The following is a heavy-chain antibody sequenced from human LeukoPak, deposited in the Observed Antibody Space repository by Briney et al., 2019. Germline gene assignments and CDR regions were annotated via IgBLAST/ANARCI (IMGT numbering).Heavy chain of an antibody. CDR2: ISYDGSNK. V-gene: IGHV3-30*18. Sequence: PGGSLRLSCAACGFTFSSYGMHWVRQAPGKGLEWVAVISYDGSNKYYADSVKGRFTISRDNSKTTLYLQMNRLRAEDTAVYYCAKDRGIVVPAAIGYYYYYYGMDVWGKGTTVTVSS. D-gene: IGHD2-2*01. CDR1: GFTFSSYG. J-gene: IGHJ6*04. CDR3: AKDRGIVVPAAIGYYYYYYGMDV.